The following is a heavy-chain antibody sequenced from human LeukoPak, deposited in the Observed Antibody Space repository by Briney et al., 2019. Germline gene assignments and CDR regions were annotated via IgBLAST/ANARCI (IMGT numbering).Heavy chain of an antibody. V-gene: IGHV1-69*01. Sequence: VASVKVSCXASGGTFSSYAISWVRQAPGQGLEWMGGIIPIFGTANYAQKFQGRVTITADESTSTAYMELSSLRSEDTAVYYCASCLRDLIVGASPAYYYYMDVWGKGTTVTVSS. J-gene: IGHJ6*03. D-gene: IGHD1-26*01. CDR2: IIPIFGTA. CDR1: GGTFSSYA. CDR3: ASCLRDLIVGASPAYYYYMDV.